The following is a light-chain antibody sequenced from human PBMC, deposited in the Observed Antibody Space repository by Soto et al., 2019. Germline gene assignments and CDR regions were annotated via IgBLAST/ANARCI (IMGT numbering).Light chain of an antibody. CDR3: QQYGSSRT. CDR1: QSVSSSY. V-gene: IGKV3-20*01. Sequence: EIVLTQSPGTLSLSPGERATLSCRASQSVSSSYLAWYQQKPGQAPRLLIYGASSRATGIPDRFSGSGSGTDFTLTISRLEPEDFAVYYCQQYGSSRTFGQATNVDSK. J-gene: IGKJ1*01. CDR2: GAS.